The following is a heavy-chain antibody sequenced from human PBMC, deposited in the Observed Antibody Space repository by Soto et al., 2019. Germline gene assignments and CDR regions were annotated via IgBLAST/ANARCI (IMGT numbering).Heavy chain of an antibody. J-gene: IGHJ6*03. CDR3: ARQSGGATAPLDYYYFYMDV. D-gene: IGHD5-12*01. CDR1: GDSFNDYY. Sequence: QVQLVQSGAEVRKPGASVTVSCRSSGDSFNDYYIHWVRQAPGQGLEWMGWINPNSGVTKYAQKFQGRVSVTRNTPIRTVYMQLTTLRSDDTAVSYCARQSGGATAPLDYYYFYMDVWGTGTTVTVSS. CDR2: INPNSGVT. V-gene: IGHV1-2*02.